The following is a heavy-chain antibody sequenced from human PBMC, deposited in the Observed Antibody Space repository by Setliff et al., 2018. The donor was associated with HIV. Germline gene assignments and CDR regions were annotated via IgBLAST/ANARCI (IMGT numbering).Heavy chain of an antibody. J-gene: IGHJ4*02. CDR3: VRGMTSYDSSGYSIPYYFDY. Sequence: ASVKVSCKASGYSFTNYYMNWVRQAPGQGLEWMGIINPSGGGTTYAQKFQGRVTMTRDTSTDTLYMDLSSLTSEDTAVYYCVRGMTSYDSSGYSIPYYFDYWGQGTLVTVS. V-gene: IGHV1-46*01. D-gene: IGHD3-22*01. CDR1: GYSFTNYY. CDR2: INPSGGGT.